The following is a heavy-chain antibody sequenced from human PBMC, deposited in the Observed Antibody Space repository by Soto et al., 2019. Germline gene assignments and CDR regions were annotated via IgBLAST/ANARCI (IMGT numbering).Heavy chain of an antibody. Sequence: PGGSLKLCCEVSGLTVNTSGMHWVRQTPGKGLEWLAVISYDGATQYYGDTVKGRFTISRGNSKNTLFLHMGRLRAEDTAMYYCATKARVTNYLYYGMDVWGLGPTVTVSS. CDR2: ISYDGATQ. J-gene: IGHJ6*02. CDR1: GLTVNTSG. V-gene: IGHV3-30*03. D-gene: IGHD2-21*02. CDR3: ATKARVTNYLYYGMDV.